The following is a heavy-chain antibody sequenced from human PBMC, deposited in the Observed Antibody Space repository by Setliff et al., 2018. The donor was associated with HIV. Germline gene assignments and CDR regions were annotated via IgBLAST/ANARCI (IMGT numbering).Heavy chain of an antibody. CDR2: IDPNSGGT. V-gene: IGHV1-2*06. CDR3: ARGSLLGYFDWLFPD. D-gene: IGHD3-9*01. CDR1: GYSFTGHY. Sequence: ASVKVSCKASGYSFTGHYIHWVRQAPGQGLEWLGRIDPNSGGTKYAQKFQGRVTMTRDTSITTAYMELSRLRSDDTAVYYCARGSLLGYFDWLFPDWGQGTLVTVSS. J-gene: IGHJ4*02.